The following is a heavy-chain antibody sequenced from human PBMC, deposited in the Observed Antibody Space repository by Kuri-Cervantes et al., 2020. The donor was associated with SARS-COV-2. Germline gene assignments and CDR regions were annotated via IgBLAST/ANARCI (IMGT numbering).Heavy chain of an antibody. CDR3: ARLLRGAYYYYYMDV. D-gene: IGHD1-26*01. V-gene: IGHV1-18*01. J-gene: IGHJ6*03. CDR1: GYTFTSYG. CDR2: ISAYNGNT. Sequence: ASVKVSCKASGYTFTSYGISWVRQAPGQGLEWMGWISAYNGNTNYAQKLQGRVTMTTDTSTSTAYMELRSLRSEDTAVYYCARLLRGAYYYYYMDVWGKGTTVTVFS.